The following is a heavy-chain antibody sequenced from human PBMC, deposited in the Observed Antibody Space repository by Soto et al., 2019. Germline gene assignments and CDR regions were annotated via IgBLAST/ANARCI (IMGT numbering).Heavy chain of an antibody. CDR3: ARGGHVVVVTAALDY. CDR2: VNPRGGHT. Sequence: QVQLVQSGAEVKKPGASVKVSCKASGDTFTDYYIHWVRQAPGQGLEWMGTVNPRGGHTTYAQHLLGRTNRTRATSTSTRYMELTSLTSEDTAIYYGARGGHVVVVTAALDYWGQGTLVTVSS. J-gene: IGHJ4*02. D-gene: IGHD2-21*02. CDR1: GDTFTDYY. V-gene: IGHV1-46*01.